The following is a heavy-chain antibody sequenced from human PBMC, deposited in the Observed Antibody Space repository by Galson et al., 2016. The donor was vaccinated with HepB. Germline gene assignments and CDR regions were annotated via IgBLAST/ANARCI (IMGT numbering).Heavy chain of an antibody. J-gene: IGHJ4*02. CDR1: GFTLSNYA. Sequence: SLRLSCAASGFTLSNYAMSWVRQAPGKGLEWVSDISGCGITTYYADSVKGRFTISRDNSKKTVYLQMSSLRAEDTAVYYCARLFGGYIDYWGQGTLVTVSS. CDR3: ARLFGGYIDY. V-gene: IGHV3-23*01. D-gene: IGHD2-15*01. CDR2: ISGCGITT.